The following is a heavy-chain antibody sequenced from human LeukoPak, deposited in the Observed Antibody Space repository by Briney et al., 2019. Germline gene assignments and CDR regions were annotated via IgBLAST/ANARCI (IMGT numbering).Heavy chain of an antibody. V-gene: IGHV3-21*01. CDR1: GFTFSSNS. Sequence: GGSLRLSCAASGFTFSSNSMNWVRQAPGKGLEWVSSISSSSSYIYYADSVKGRFTISRDNAKNSLYLQMNSLRAEDTAVYYCARGVYSYGYLGVYFDYWGQGTLVTVSS. CDR2: ISSSSSYI. CDR3: ARGVYSYGYLGVYFDY. D-gene: IGHD5-18*01. J-gene: IGHJ4*02.